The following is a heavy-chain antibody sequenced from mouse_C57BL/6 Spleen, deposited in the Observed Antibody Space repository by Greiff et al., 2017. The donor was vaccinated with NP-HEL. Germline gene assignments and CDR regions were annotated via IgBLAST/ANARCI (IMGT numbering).Heavy chain of an antibody. V-gene: IGHV1-58*01. D-gene: IGHD2-1*01. Sequence: EVKLMESGAELVRPGSSVKMSCKTSGYTFTSYGINWVKQRPGQGLEWIGYIYIGNGYTEYNEKFKGKATLTSDTSSSTAYMQLSSLTSEDSAIYFCARGTIDYGNYFFVWGTGTTVTVSS. CDR2: IYIGNGYT. J-gene: IGHJ1*03. CDR1: GYTFTSYG. CDR3: ARGTIDYGNYFFV.